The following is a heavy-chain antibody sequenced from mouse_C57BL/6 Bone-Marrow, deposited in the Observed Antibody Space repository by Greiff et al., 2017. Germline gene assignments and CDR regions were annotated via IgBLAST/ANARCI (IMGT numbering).Heavy chain of an antibody. V-gene: IGHV1-55*01. CDR3: ARERLYYYEYFDY. D-gene: IGHD1-1*01. J-gene: IGHJ2*01. CDR2: ICPGSGST. CDR1: GYTFTSYW. Sequence: VQLQQPGAELVKPGASVKMSCKASGYTFTSYWITWVKQRPGQGLEWIGDICPGSGSTNYNEKFKRKATLTVDTSSNTAYMQLSNLTSEYSAVYYCARERLYYYEYFDYGGRGPTLTVSS.